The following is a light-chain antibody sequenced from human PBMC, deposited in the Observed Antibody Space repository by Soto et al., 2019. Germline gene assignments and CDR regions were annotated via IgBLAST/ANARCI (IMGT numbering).Light chain of an antibody. V-gene: IGKV3-15*01. CDR1: QSVSGN. CDR2: GAS. Sequence: EIVMTQSPATLSVSPGERDTLSCRASQSVSGNLAWYQQKPGQAPRLLVYGASTRATGIPARFSGSGSGTEFTLTISSLQSEDFAVYYCQQYNNWPPWTFGQGTKVDIK. J-gene: IGKJ1*01. CDR3: QQYNNWPPWT.